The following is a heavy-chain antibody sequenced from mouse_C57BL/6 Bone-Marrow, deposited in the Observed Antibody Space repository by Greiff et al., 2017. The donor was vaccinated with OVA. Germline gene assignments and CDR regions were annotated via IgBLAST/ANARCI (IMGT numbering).Heavy chain of an antibody. V-gene: IGHV1-5*01. CDR2: IYPGNSDT. CDR3: TRLTNYYGSSSYAMDY. CDR1: GYTFTSYW. J-gene: IGHJ4*01. Sequence: EVQRVESGTVLARPGASVKMSCKTSGYTFTSYWMHWVKQRPGQGLEWIGAIYPGNSDTSYNQKFKGKAKLTAVTSASTAYMELSSLTNEDSAVYYCTRLTNYYGSSSYAMDYWGQGTSVTVSS. D-gene: IGHD1-1*01.